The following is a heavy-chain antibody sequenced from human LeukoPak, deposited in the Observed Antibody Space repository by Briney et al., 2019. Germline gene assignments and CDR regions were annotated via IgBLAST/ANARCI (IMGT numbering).Heavy chain of an antibody. CDR1: GYSISSGYY. CDR3: ARGGNSKNWFDP. V-gene: IGHV4-38-2*02. J-gene: IGHJ5*02. D-gene: IGHD1-1*01. CDR2: IYHSGST. Sequence: PSETLSLTCTVSGYSISSGYYWGWIRQPPGKGLEWIGSIYHSGSTYYNPSLKSRVTISVDTSKNQFSLKLSSVTAADTAVYYCARGGNSKNWFDPWGQEPWSPSPQ.